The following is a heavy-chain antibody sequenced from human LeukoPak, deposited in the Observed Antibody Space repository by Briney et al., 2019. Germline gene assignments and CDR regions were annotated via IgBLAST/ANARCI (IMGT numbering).Heavy chain of an antibody. V-gene: IGHV3-49*03. CDR3: ARAAYCSGGSCYYFDY. Sequence: SGGSLRLSCTASGFTLADYATSWFRQAPGKGLEWVGFIRSKPYGGTTEYAASVKGRFTFSREDSKSIAYLQMNSLKTEDTAVYYCARAAYCSGGSCYYFDYWGQGTLVTVSS. CDR1: GFTLADYA. D-gene: IGHD2-15*01. CDR2: IRSKPYGGTT. J-gene: IGHJ4*02.